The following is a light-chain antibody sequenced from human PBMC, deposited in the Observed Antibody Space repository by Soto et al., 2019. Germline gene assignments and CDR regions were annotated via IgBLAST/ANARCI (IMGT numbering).Light chain of an antibody. CDR2: EVS. J-gene: IGLJ1*01. CDR1: SSDVGGYNY. CDR3: SSYTSSRAYV. V-gene: IGLV2-14*01. Sequence: QSVLTQPASVSGSPGQSITTSCTGTSSDVGGYNYVSWYQQQSGKAPKLMIHEVSNRPSGVSNRFSGPKSGNTASLTISGLQAEDEADYYCSSYTSSRAYVFGIGTKVTVL.